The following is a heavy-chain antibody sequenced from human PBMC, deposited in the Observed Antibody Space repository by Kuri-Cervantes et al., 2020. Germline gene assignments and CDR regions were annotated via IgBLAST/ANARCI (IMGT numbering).Heavy chain of an antibody. CDR1: GHTFTKYD. CDR3: ARVVSCSSRGTSCYFDY. V-gene: IGHV1-69*05. J-gene: IGHJ4*02. Sequence: SVKVSCKASGHTFTKYDIKWVRRATGQGLEWMGGIIPIFGTANYAQKFQGRVTITTDESTSTAYMELSSLRSEDTAVYYCARVVSCSSRGTSCYFDYWGQGTLVTVSS. D-gene: IGHD2-2*01. CDR2: IIPIFGTA.